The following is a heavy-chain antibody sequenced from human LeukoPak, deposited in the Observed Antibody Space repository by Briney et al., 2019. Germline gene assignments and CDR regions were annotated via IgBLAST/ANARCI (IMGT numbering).Heavy chain of an antibody. Sequence: PSETLSLTCGVSGGSISSTNWWTWVRQPPGKGLEWIGEVYLDGRTKYKPSLQSRLTMSVDFSENHISLKLTSVTAADTAVYYCAREGGPYRPLDYSGQGTLVTVSS. CDR1: GGSISSTNW. CDR3: AREGGPYRPLDY. CDR2: VYLDGRT. J-gene: IGHJ4*02. V-gene: IGHV4-4*02.